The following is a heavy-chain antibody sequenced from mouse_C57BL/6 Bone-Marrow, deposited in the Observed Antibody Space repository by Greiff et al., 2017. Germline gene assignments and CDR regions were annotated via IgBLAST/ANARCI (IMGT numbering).Heavy chain of an antibody. CDR1: GYTFTSYT. V-gene: IGHV1-4*01. Sequence: QVQLQQSGAELARPGASVKMSCKASGYTFTSYTMHWVKQRPGPGLEWIGYINPSSGYTKYNQKFKDKATLTADKSSSTAYMQLSSLTSEDSAVYYCATGYDWYFEVWGTGTTVTVSS. CDR3: ATGYDWYFEV. CDR2: INPSSGYT. D-gene: IGHD1-2*01. J-gene: IGHJ1*03.